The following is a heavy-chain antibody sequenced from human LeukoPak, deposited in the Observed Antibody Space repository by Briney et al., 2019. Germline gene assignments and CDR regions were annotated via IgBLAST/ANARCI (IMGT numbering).Heavy chain of an antibody. CDR2: IYTSGST. Sequence: PSETLSLTCTVSGGSISSGSYYWNWIRQPAGKGLEWIGRIYTSGSTNYNPSLKSRVTISADTSKNQFSLRLSSLTAADTAVYYCARDADGYNGYYYYYYMGVWSKGTTVTVSS. V-gene: IGHV4-61*02. CDR3: ARDADGYNGYYYYYYMGV. J-gene: IGHJ6*03. CDR1: GGSISSGSYY. D-gene: IGHD5-24*01.